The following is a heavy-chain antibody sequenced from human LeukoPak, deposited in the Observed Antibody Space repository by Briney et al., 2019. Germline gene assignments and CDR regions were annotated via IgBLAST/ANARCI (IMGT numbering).Heavy chain of an antibody. J-gene: IGHJ4*02. CDR3: ARDQDWAFDY. D-gene: IGHD3/OR15-3a*01. V-gene: IGHV3-48*01. Sequence: GGSLRLSCAASGFSFSSHSMNWVRQAPGKGLEWASYISGSSTTIDYADSAKGRFIISRDNAKKSLYLQMNNLRAEDTAVYYCARDQDWAFDYWGQGILVTVSS. CDR1: GFSFSSHS. CDR2: ISGSSTTI.